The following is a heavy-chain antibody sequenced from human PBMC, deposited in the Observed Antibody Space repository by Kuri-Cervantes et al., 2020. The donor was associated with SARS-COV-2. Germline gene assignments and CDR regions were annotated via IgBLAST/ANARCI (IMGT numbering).Heavy chain of an antibody. V-gene: IGHV3-48*03. CDR2: ISSSGSAI. D-gene: IGHD5-24*01. CDR1: GFTFSSYE. J-gene: IGHJ2*01. Sequence: GGSLRLSCAASGFTFSSYEMHWVRQAPGKGLEWVSYISSSGSAIYYADSVKGRFTISRDNAKNSLYLQMNSLRDEDTAVYYCARESRDAYNLGSFDPWGRGTLVTVSS. CDR3: ARESRDAYNLGSFDP.